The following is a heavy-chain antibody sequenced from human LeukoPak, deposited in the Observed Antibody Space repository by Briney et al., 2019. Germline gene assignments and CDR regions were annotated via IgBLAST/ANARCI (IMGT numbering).Heavy chain of an antibody. CDR2: INPNSGGT. J-gene: IGHJ4*02. D-gene: IGHD3-10*01. Sequence: GASVKVSCKASGYTFTGYYMHWVRQAPGQGLEWMGWINPNSGGTNYAQKFQGRVTMTRDTSISTAYMELSRLRSDDTAVYYCARPEGIWFGNLYYFDYWGQGTLVTVSS. CDR3: ARPEGIWFGNLYYFDY. CDR1: GYTFTGYY. V-gene: IGHV1-2*02.